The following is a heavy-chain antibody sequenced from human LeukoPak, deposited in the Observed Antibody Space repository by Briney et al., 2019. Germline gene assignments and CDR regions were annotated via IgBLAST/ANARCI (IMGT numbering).Heavy chain of an antibody. D-gene: IGHD2-2*01. V-gene: IGHV3-23*01. CDR2: ISGSGGST. CDR1: GFTFNSYA. CDR3: AKDRQYCSSTSCLPYNWFDP. J-gene: IGHJ5*02. Sequence: PGGSLRLSCAASGFTFNSYAMSWVRQAPGKGLEWVSGISGSGGSTFYADSVKGRFTISRDNSKNTLYLQMNSLRAEDMAVYYCAKDRQYCSSTSCLPYNWFDPWGQGTLVTVSS.